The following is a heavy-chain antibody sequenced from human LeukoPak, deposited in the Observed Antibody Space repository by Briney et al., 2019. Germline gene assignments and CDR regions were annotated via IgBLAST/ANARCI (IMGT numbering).Heavy chain of an antibody. D-gene: IGHD1-26*01. CDR2: INPSGGST. V-gene: IGHV1-46*01. J-gene: IGHJ6*03. CDR3: ARDRTSAVGATTTPYYYMDV. CDR1: GYIFTSYY. Sequence: GASVKVSCKASGYIFTSYYMHWVRQAPGQGLEWMGIINPSGGSTSYAQKFQGRVTMTRDTSTSTVYMELSSLRSEDTAVYYCARDRTSAVGATTTPYYYMDVWGKGTTVTVSS.